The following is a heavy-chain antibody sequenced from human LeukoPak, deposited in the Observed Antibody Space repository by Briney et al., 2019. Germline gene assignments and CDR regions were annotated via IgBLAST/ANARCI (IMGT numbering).Heavy chain of an antibody. Sequence: PSETLSLTCTVSGGSISSYYWSWIRQPPGKGLEWIGYIYYSGSTNYNPSLKSRVTISVDTSSNQFSLELSSVTAADTAVYYCAVARVGDYVWGSYRPQGFGYWGQGTLVTVSS. CDR2: IYYSGST. CDR1: GGSISSYY. CDR3: AVARVGDYVWGSYRPQGFGY. J-gene: IGHJ4*02. V-gene: IGHV4-59*01. D-gene: IGHD3-16*02.